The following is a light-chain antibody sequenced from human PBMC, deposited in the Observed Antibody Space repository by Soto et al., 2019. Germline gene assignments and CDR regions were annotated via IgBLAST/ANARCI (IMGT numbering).Light chain of an antibody. CDR2: DAS. Sequence: DIQMTQSPTTLSASVGDRVTITCRASQSIGRWLAWYQQKPGTAPKLLIYDASSLESGVPSRFSGSGSGTEFTLTISSLQPDDFATYYCQQYTSYPTFGQGTQVEIK. J-gene: IGKJ1*01. V-gene: IGKV1-5*01. CDR3: QQYTSYPT. CDR1: QSIGRW.